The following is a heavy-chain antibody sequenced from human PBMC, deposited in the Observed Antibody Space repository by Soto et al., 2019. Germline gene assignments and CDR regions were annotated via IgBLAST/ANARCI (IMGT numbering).Heavy chain of an antibody. D-gene: IGHD3-3*01. J-gene: IGHJ4*02. CDR1: GFTFDDYA. Sequence: GGSLRLSCAASGFTFDDYAMHWVRQAPGKGLEWVSGISWNSGSIGYADSVKGRFTISRDNAKNSLYLQMNSLRAEDTALYYCAKAQYYDSPYYFDYWGQGTLVTVSS. V-gene: IGHV3-9*01. CDR3: AKAQYYDSPYYFDY. CDR2: ISWNSGSI.